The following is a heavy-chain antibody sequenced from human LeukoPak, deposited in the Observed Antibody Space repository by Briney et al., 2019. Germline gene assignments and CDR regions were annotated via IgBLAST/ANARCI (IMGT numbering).Heavy chain of an antibody. CDR1: GFSFNIYS. V-gene: IGHV3-21*01. CDR3: ASGIFYASVQTWSPV. CDR2: ISFGSTYI. Sequence: GGSLRLSCAASGFSFNIYSMNWVRQAPGRGLEWVSSISFGSTYISYADSVKGRFTISRVDAKKSLYLQMNGLRAEDTALYYCASGIFYASVQTWSPVWGQGTLVTVSS. J-gene: IGHJ4*02. D-gene: IGHD3-16*01.